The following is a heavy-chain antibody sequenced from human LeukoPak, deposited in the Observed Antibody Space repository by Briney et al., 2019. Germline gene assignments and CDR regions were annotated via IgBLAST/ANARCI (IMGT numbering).Heavy chain of an antibody. V-gene: IGHV4-39*01. CDR1: GDSIVSNYYY. Sequence: SETLSLTCNVSGDSIVSNYYYWAWFRQPPRSGLEWLGNIFFRGSSYYNPSLGSRVAMSVDTSKNQFSLKLNSVTAADTSVYFCARRNLLLGGSFDSWGQGSLVIVSS. CDR3: ARRNLLLGGSFDS. J-gene: IGHJ4*02. D-gene: IGHD2-15*01. CDR2: IFFRGSS.